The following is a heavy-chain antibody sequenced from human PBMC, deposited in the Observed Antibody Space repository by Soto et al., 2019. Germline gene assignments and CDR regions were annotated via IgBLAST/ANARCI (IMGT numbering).Heavy chain of an antibody. CDR1: GASFSDYSHF. V-gene: IGHV4-34*02. J-gene: IGHJ6*02. Sequence: VQLQQWGAGLLKPSETLSLTCAVYGASFSDYSHFWGWIRQPPGKGLEWIGEIDHSGNTNYNPSLKSRLTIALDTYKNQFSLKVNSVTAADTAVYYCARWKLEEFTMRTYYYGMDVWGQGTTVTVS. CDR3: ARWKLEEFTMRTYYYGMDV. CDR2: IDHSGNT. D-gene: IGHD3-3*01.